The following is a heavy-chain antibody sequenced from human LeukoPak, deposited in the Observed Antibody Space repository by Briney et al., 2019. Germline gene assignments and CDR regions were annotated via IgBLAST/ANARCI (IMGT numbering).Heavy chain of an antibody. D-gene: IGHD6-6*01. CDR3: ARQEYSSTYDY. Sequence: PSETLSLTCAVSGYSISSGYYWGWIRQPPGKGLELIGSIYHSGSIYYNPSLKSRVTISVDTSKNQFSLKLSALTAADTAVYYCARQEYSSTYDYWGQGTLVTVSS. V-gene: IGHV4-38-2*01. J-gene: IGHJ4*02. CDR2: IYHSGSI. CDR1: GYSISSGYY.